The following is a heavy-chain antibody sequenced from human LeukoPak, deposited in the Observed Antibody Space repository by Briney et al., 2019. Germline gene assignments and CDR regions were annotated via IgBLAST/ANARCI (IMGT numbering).Heavy chain of an antibody. CDR1: GFTFSNYA. CDR2: ISGSGGST. Sequence: GGSLRLSCAASGFTFSNYAMSWVRQAPGKGLEWVSSISGSGGSTYYADSVKGRFTISRDNSKNTLYLQMNSLRAEDTAVFYCAKAPVYYYGSGSSPYGMDVWGQETTVTVSS. D-gene: IGHD3-10*01. J-gene: IGHJ6*02. V-gene: IGHV3-23*01. CDR3: AKAPVYYYGSGSSPYGMDV.